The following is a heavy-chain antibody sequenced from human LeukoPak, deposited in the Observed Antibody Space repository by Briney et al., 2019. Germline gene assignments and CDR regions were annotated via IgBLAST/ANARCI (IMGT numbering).Heavy chain of an antibody. CDR1: GFTFSDYY. V-gene: IGHV3-11*04. Sequence: GGSLRLSCAASGFTFSDYYMSWIRQAPGKGLEWGSYISSSGSTIYYADSVKGRFTISRDNAKNSLYLQMDSLRAEDTAVYYCASQRYNLYAFDIWGQGTMVTVSS. D-gene: IGHD5-24*01. J-gene: IGHJ3*02. CDR2: ISSSGSTI. CDR3: ASQRYNLYAFDI.